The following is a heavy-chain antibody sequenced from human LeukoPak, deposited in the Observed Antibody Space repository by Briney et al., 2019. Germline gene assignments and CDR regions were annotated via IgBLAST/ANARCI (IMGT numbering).Heavy chain of an antibody. CDR1: GYTFTSYG. CDR2: ISAYNGNT. J-gene: IGHJ4*02. CDR3: ARVLPVFGIAAAGTGDY. Sequence: ASVKVSCKASGYTFTSYGISWVRQAPGQGLEWMGWISAYNGNTNYARKLQGRVTMTTDTSTSTAYMELRSLRSDDTAVYYCARVLPVFGIAAAGTGDYWGQGTLVTVSS. V-gene: IGHV1-18*01. D-gene: IGHD6-13*01.